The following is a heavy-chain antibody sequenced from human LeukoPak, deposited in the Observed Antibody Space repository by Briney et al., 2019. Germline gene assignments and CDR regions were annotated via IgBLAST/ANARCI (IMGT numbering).Heavy chain of an antibody. D-gene: IGHD3-22*01. CDR1: GFTFRSYG. CDR2: ISGSGDST. Sequence: GGSLRLSCAASGFTFRSYGMTWVRQAPGKGLEWVSAISGSGDSTYYADSVKGRFTISRDNAKNTLNLQMNSLRAEDTAVYYCARDLGQYYDTSDNWFDPWGQGTLVTVSS. CDR3: ARDLGQYYDTSDNWFDP. V-gene: IGHV3-23*01. J-gene: IGHJ5*02.